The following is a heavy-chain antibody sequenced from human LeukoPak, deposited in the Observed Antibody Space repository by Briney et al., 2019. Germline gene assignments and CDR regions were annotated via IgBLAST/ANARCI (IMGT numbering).Heavy chain of an antibody. D-gene: IGHD2/OR15-2a*01. CDR2: IKSKTDGGTT. V-gene: IGHV3-15*01. Sequence: GGSLRLSCAASGFSFSAYWMTWVRQAPGKGLEWVGRIKSKTDGGTTDYAAPVKGRFTISRDDSKNTLYLQMNSLKTEDTAVYYCTTANTAPDYYYGMDVWGQGTTVTVSS. CDR1: GFSFSAYW. CDR3: TTANTAPDYYYGMDV. J-gene: IGHJ6*02.